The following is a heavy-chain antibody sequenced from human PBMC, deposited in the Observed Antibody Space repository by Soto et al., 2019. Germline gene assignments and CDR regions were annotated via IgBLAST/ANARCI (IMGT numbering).Heavy chain of an antibody. Sequence: ASVKVSCKASGYIFTSYYIHWVRQAPGQGLEWMGWINPFDGSRMFAQSFQGRVTMTRDTSTSTVYMEASSLRSEDTAVYYCSRVDPGETSPFDHWGQGTPVTVSS. CDR2: INPFDGSR. J-gene: IGHJ4*02. CDR3: SRVDPGETSPFDH. CDR1: GYIFTSYY. V-gene: IGHV1-46*03. D-gene: IGHD3-10*01.